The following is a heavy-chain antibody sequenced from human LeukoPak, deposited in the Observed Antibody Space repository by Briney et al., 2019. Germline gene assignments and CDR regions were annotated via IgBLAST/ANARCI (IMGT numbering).Heavy chain of an antibody. CDR1: GGTFSSYA. V-gene: IGHV1-69*11. CDR2: IIPILGTG. CDR3: ARDAGYSYGLLRY. Sequence: SLKVSCKPSGGTFSSYAINWVRQAPGQGLEWMGRIIPILGTGNFAQKFQGRVTITTDESTSTAYMELSSLRSEDTAVYYCARDAGYSYGLLRYWGQGTLVTVSS. D-gene: IGHD5-18*01. J-gene: IGHJ4*02.